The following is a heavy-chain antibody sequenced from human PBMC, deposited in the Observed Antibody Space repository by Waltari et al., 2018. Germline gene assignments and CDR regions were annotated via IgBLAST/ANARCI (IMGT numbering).Heavy chain of an antibody. Sequence: EVQLVESGGGLVQPGGSLRLSCAASGFTFSTYYWMHWGRQAPGQGLVGGSRMNRDGSTINYADSVKGRFTISRDNAKNTVYLQMNSLRAADTAVYYCARVPTDTVSTGGFDYWGQGTLGTVSS. CDR1: GFTFSTYYW. D-gene: IGHD4-17*01. J-gene: IGHJ4*02. V-gene: IGHV3-74*01. CDR3: ARVPTDTVSTGGFDY. CDR2: MNRDGSTI.